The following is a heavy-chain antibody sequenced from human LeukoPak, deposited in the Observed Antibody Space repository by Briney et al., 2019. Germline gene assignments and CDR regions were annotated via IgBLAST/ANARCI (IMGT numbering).Heavy chain of an antibody. Sequence: GGSLRLSCVVSGIPFSDYYMNWIRQAPGKGLEWISYISSSSSYTDYAASVKGRSTISRDNAKNVLYLQMNSLRVEDTAVYYCAAGTAADYWGLGILVAVSS. V-gene: IGHV3-11*03. CDR1: GIPFSDYY. CDR3: AAGTAADY. D-gene: IGHD6-13*01. J-gene: IGHJ4*02. CDR2: ISSSSSYT.